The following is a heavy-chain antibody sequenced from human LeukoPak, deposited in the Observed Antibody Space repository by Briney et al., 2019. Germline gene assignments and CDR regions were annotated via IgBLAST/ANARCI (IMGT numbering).Heavy chain of an antibody. Sequence: GGSLRLSCAASGFTFNTYAMSWVRQAPWERLQWVSGISDSGGNTYYADSVRGRFTISRDNSKNTLYLQMNSLRAEDTAVYYCARGMYYDFWSGYYTGGSRAFDYWGQGTLVTVSS. CDR3: ARGMYYDFWSGYYTGGSRAFDY. D-gene: IGHD3-3*01. CDR1: GFTFNTYA. CDR2: ISDSGGNT. J-gene: IGHJ4*02. V-gene: IGHV3-23*01.